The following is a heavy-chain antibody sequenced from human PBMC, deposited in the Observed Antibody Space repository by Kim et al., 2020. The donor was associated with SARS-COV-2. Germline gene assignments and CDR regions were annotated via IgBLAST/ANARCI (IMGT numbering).Heavy chain of an antibody. D-gene: IGHD4-17*01. J-gene: IGHJ4*02. CDR3: AKDHADYDDYPGGVDY. Sequence: SVKGRFTISRDDTKNTLDLQMNSRRAEDTAVYYCAKDHADYDDYPGGVDYWGQGTLVTVSS. V-gene: IGHV3-23*01.